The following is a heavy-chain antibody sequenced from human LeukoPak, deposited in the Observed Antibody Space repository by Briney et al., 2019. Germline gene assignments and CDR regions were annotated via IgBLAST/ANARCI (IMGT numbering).Heavy chain of an antibody. CDR3: ASSGLLYYPDY. CDR1: GGSFSGYY. CDR2: INHSGST. V-gene: IGHV4-34*01. D-gene: IGHD2-21*02. Sequence: SETLSPTCAVYGGSFSGYYWSWIRQPPGKGLEWIGEINHSGSTNYNPSLKSRVTISVDTSKNQFSLKLSSVTAADTAVYYCASSGLLYYPDYWGQGTLVTVSS. J-gene: IGHJ4*02.